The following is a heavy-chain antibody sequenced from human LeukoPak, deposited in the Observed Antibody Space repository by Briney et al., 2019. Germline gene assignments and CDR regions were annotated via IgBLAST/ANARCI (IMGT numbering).Heavy chain of an antibody. D-gene: IGHD4-23*01. CDR2: ISGSGSSI. CDR1: GFTFSSYA. CDR3: ARNPYIYGGSPFDY. Sequence: GSLRLSCAASGFTFSSYAMSWVRQAPGKGLEWVSYISGSGSSIYYAASVKGRFTISRDNAKNSLYLQMNSLRSDDTAVYYCARNPYIYGGSPFDYWGQGTLVTVSS. J-gene: IGHJ4*02. V-gene: IGHV3-48*01.